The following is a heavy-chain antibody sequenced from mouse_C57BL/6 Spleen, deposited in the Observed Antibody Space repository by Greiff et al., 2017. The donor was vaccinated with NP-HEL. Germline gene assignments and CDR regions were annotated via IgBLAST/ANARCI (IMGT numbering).Heavy chain of an antibody. D-gene: IGHD2-14*01. CDR2: IDPEDGDT. CDR1: GFNIKDYY. Sequence: VQLQQSGAELVRPGASVKLSCTASGFNIKDYYMHWVKQRPEQGLEWIGRIDPEDGDTEYAPKFQGKATMTADTSSNTAYLQLSSLTSEDTAVSYCTTCTTGSRYYYAMDNWGLRAPVTVSS. V-gene: IGHV14-1*01. CDR3: TTCTTGSRYYYAMDN. J-gene: IGHJ4*01.